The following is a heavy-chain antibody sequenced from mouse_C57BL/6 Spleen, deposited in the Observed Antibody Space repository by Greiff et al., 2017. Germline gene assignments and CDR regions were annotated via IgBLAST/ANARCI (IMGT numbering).Heavy chain of an antibody. Sequence: EVKLVESGAELVKPGASVKLSCTASGFNIKDYYMHWVKQRTEQGLEWIGRIDPEDGETKYAPKFQGKATITADTSANTAYLQLSSLTSEDTAVYYCAIYGSSDAMDYWGQGTSVTVSS. CDR1: GFNIKDYY. J-gene: IGHJ4*01. V-gene: IGHV14-2*01. D-gene: IGHD1-1*01. CDR2: IDPEDGET. CDR3: AIYGSSDAMDY.